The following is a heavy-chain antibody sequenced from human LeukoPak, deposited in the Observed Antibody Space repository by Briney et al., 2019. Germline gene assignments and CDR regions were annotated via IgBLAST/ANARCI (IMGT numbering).Heavy chain of an antibody. CDR2: IWYDGSNK. Sequence: GGSLRLSCAASGFTFSSHGMHWVRQAPGKGLEWVAVIWYDGSNKYYADSVKGRFTISGDNSKNTLYLQMNSLRAEDTTVYYCARDSDSSGSYDAFDIWGQGTMVTVSS. D-gene: IGHD3-22*01. CDR1: GFTFSSHG. J-gene: IGHJ3*02. V-gene: IGHV3-33*01. CDR3: ARDSDSSGSYDAFDI.